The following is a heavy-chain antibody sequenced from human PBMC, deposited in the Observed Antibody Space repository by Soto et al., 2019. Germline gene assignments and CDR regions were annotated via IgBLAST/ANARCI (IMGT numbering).Heavy chain of an antibody. D-gene: IGHD3-10*01. CDR2: ISSSSSYI. J-gene: IGHJ6*02. CDR1: GFTFSSYS. Sequence: GGSLRLSCAASGFTFSSYSMNWVRQAPGKGLEWVSSISSSSSYIYYADSVKGRFTISGDNAKNSLYLQMNSLRAEDTAVYYCARGKLWFGELHPPFLYYYGMDVWGQGTTVTVSS. V-gene: IGHV3-21*01. CDR3: ARGKLWFGELHPPFLYYYGMDV.